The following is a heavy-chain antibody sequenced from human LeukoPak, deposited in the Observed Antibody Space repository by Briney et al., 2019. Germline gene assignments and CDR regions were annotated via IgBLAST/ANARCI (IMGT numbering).Heavy chain of an antibody. D-gene: IGHD4-11*01. Sequence: PGGSLRLSCAASGFTFSNYGMSWIRQPPGKGLEWIEETNHSGSTNYNPSLKSRVTISVDTSKNQFSLKLSSVTAADTAVYYCARGTTPSDYWGQGTLVTVSS. J-gene: IGHJ4*02. CDR1: GFTFSNYG. CDR3: ARGTTPSDY. V-gene: IGHV4-34*01. CDR2: TNHSGST.